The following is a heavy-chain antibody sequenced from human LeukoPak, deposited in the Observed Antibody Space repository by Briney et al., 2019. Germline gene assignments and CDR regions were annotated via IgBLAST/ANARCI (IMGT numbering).Heavy chain of an antibody. Sequence: ASVKVSCKASGYTFTGYYMHWVRQAPGQGLEWMGWINPNSGGTNYAQKFQGRVTMTRDTSISTAYMELSRLRSDDTAVYYCAREKVGYDFWSGSTDYWGQGTLVTVSS. D-gene: IGHD3-3*01. CDR3: AREKVGYDFWSGSTDY. J-gene: IGHJ4*02. CDR2: INPNSGGT. CDR1: GYTFTGYY. V-gene: IGHV1-2*02.